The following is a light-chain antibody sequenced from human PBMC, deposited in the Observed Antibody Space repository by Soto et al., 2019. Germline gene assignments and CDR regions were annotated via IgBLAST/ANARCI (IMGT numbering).Light chain of an antibody. Sequence: ETVMTQSPATLSVSPGEGATLSCRASQSVSSNLAWYQQKPGQAPRLLMYGASTRASGVPARFSGSGSGTEFTLTISSLQSEDFAVYYCQHYDNWPPFTFGQGTKLEI. CDR1: QSVSSN. J-gene: IGKJ2*01. CDR3: QHYDNWPPFT. CDR2: GAS. V-gene: IGKV3-15*01.